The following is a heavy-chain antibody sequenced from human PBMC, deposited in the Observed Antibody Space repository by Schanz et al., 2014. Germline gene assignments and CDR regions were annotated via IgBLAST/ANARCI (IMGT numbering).Heavy chain of an antibody. Sequence: EVQLVESGGGLVQPGRSLRLSCAASGFPFNEYGMLWVRQAPGKGLEWVSSISWNSGSIDYADSMKGRFTISRDNAKNSLYRQMNSLRAEDTALYYCAKDGIMVQGVIWERYFDSWGQGTLVTVSS. CDR2: ISWNSGSI. CDR3: AKDGIMVQGVIWERYFDS. V-gene: IGHV3-9*01. CDR1: GFPFNEYG. J-gene: IGHJ4*02. D-gene: IGHD3-10*01.